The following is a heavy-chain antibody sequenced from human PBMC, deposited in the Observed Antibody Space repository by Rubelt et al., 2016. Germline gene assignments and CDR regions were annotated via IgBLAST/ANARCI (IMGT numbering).Heavy chain of an antibody. D-gene: IGHD6-25*01. V-gene: IGHV4-59*12. J-gene: IGHJ4*02. CDR3: AGASSGSPRFGFDY. CDR1: GGSMNTYY. CDR2: IYYTGST. Sequence: QVQLQESGPRLVKPSETLSLTCTVSGGSMNTYYWSWIRQPPGKGLEWIGYIYYTGSTDYNPSLKSRVTISGDASKNQFSLKLSSVTAAGTAVYYCAGASSGSPRFGFDYWGQGTLVTVSS.